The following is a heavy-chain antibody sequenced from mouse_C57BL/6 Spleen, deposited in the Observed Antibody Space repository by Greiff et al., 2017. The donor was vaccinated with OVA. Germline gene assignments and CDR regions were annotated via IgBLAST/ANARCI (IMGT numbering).Heavy chain of an antibody. V-gene: IGHV1-15*01. Sequence: VQLVESGAELVRPGASVTLSCKASGYTFTDYEMHWVKQTPVHGLEWIGAIDPETGGTAYNQKFKGKAILTADKSSSTAYMELRSLTSEDSAVYYCTRSTAEEDAMDYWGQGTSVTVSS. CDR3: TRSTAEEDAMDY. J-gene: IGHJ4*01. D-gene: IGHD1-2*01. CDR1: GYTFTDYE. CDR2: IDPETGGT.